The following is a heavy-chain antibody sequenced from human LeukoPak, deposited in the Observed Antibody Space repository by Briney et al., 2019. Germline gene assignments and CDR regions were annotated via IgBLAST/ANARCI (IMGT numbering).Heavy chain of an antibody. Sequence: SSETLSLTCTVSGGSISSSSYYWGWIRQPPGKGLEWIGSIYYSGSTYYNPSLKSRVTISVDTSKNQFSLKLSSVTAADTAVYYCASYYYDSSAYYGPFDYWGQGTLVTVSS. CDR1: GGSISSSSYY. D-gene: IGHD3-22*01. J-gene: IGHJ4*02. V-gene: IGHV4-39*01. CDR3: ASYYYDSSAYYGPFDY. CDR2: IYYSGST.